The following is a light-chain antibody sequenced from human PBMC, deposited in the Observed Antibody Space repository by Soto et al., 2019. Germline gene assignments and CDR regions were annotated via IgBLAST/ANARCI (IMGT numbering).Light chain of an antibody. Sequence: EIVLTQSPGTLSLSPGERATLSCRASQSVSSSYLAWYQQKPGQAPRLLIYGASSRATGLPDRFSGSGSGTDFTLTISRLEPEDFAVYYCQQYGSSPHTCGQGTKLEIK. CDR1: QSVSSSY. CDR2: GAS. V-gene: IGKV3-20*01. J-gene: IGKJ2*01. CDR3: QQYGSSPHT.